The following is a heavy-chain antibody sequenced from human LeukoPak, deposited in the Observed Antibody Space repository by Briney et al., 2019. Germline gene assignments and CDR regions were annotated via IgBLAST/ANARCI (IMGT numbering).Heavy chain of an antibody. Sequence: PSETLSLTCTVSGGSISGYYWSWIRQPPGKGLEWIGRIYTSGSTNYNPSLKSRVTMTVDTSKNQFSLKLSSVTAADTAVYYCARGAFYYYYYMDVWGKGTTVTISS. V-gene: IGHV4-4*07. CDR2: IYTSGST. CDR3: ARGAFYYYYYMDV. CDR1: GGSISGYY. J-gene: IGHJ6*03.